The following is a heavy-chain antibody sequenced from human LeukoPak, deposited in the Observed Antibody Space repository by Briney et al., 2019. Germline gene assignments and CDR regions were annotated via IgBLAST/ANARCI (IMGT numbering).Heavy chain of an antibody. J-gene: IGHJ4*02. D-gene: IGHD6-19*01. CDR2: IYYTGST. V-gene: IGHV4-59*01. Sequence: SETLSLTCTVSGGSISSYNWNWIRQPPGKGLEWIGNIYYTGSTSYNPSFKGRVTISVDTSKNQFSLKLSSVTAADTAVFYCARGASGWYWIDYWGLGTLVTVSS. CDR1: GGSISSYN. CDR3: ARGASGWYWIDY.